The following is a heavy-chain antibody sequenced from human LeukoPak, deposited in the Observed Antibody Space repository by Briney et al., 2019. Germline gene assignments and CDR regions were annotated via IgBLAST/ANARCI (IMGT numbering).Heavy chain of an antibody. CDR3: AKGPWMYSSGGYYYYGMDV. CDR1: GFTFSSCA. V-gene: IGHV3-23*01. D-gene: IGHD6-19*01. J-gene: IGHJ6*02. Sequence: GGSLRLSCAPSGFTFSSCAMSWVRQPPGKWLEWVSALSRSGGSTYYADSVKGRFTISRDNSKNTLYLQMNSLRAEDTAVYYCAKGPWMYSSGGYYYYGMDVWGQGTTVTVSS. CDR2: LSRSGGST.